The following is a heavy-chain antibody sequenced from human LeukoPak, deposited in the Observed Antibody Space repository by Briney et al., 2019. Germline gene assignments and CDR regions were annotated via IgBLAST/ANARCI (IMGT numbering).Heavy chain of an antibody. V-gene: IGHV5-51*01. D-gene: IGHD3-10*01. CDR3: ARHTGSDVLLWYYDY. CDR2: IYPGDSDT. Sequence: GESLKISGKGSGYSFTSYWIGWVRQMPGKGLEWLGIIYPGDSDTRYSPSFQGQVTISADKSISTAYLQWSSLKASDTAMYYCARHTGSDVLLWYYDYWGQGTLVTVSS. CDR1: GYSFTSYW. J-gene: IGHJ4*02.